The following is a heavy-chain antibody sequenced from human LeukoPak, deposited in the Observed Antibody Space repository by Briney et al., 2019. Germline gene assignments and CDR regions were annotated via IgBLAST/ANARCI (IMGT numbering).Heavy chain of an antibody. CDR2: ISDSGGYT. CDR3: ARSYYYYYMDV. V-gene: IGHV3-23*01. J-gene: IGHJ6*03. Sequence: GGSLRLSCAASGFTFSTYAMNWVRQAPGKGLEWVSAISDSGGYTLYADSVKGRFTISRDNSKNTVYLQMNSLRAEDTAVYYCARSYYYYYMDVWGKGTTVTISS. CDR1: GFTFSTYA.